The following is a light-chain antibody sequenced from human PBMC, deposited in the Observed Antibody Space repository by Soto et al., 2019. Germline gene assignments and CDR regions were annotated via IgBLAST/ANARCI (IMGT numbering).Light chain of an antibody. CDR3: QQYNSYST. J-gene: IGKJ1*01. CDR1: QGVRTY. V-gene: IGKV1-17*03. CDR2: SAS. Sequence: QMPQSPPAMSASVGDRVTITCRASQGVRTYLAWFQQKPAKVPKRLIFSASSLQSGVPSRFSGNGSATEFTLTISSLQPDDFPTYYCQQYNSYSTSGQGAKADI.